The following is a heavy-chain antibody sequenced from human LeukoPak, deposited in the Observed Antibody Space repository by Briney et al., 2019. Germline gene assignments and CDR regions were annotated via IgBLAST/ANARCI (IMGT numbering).Heavy chain of an antibody. V-gene: IGHV1-2*02. CDR1: GYTFTDWY. CDR2: INPNNGDT. J-gene: IGHJ6*02. Sequence: ASVKVSCKASGYTFTDWYMHWVRQAPGQGLEWMGWINPNNGDTYSVQKFQGRFTMTRDTSISTAYMELSRLRSDDTAVYYCARGDSSGPEDEVYYYGMDVWGQGTTVTVSS. D-gene: IGHD6-19*01. CDR3: ARGDSSGPEDEVYYYGMDV.